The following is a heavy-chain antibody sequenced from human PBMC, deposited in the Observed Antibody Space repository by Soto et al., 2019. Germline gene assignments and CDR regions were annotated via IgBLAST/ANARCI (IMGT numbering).Heavy chain of an antibody. CDR2: IYYSADT. D-gene: IGHD3-22*01. CDR1: GDSISSGDYY. J-gene: IGHJ1*01. CDR3: ASFRIGYYASSGYYLGEYFQH. Sequence: QVQLQESGPGLVKPSQTLSLTCTVSGDSISSGDYYWSWIRQPPGKGLEWIGYIYYSADTYYNPSLKSRVTISVDTSKTQFSLRLSSVTAADSAVYYCASFRIGYYASSGYYLGEYFQHWGQGTLVTVSS. V-gene: IGHV4-30-4*01.